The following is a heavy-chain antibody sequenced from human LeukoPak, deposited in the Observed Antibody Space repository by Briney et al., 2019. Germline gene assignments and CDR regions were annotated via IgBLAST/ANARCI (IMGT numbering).Heavy chain of an antibody. Sequence: SVKVSCKASGGTFSSYAISWVRQAPGQGLEWMGGIIPIFGTANYAQKFQGRVAITADESTSTAYMELSSLRSEDTAVYYCASGREDGWGYFDYWGQGTLVTVSS. V-gene: IGHV1-69*01. D-gene: IGHD5-24*01. CDR3: ASGREDGWGYFDY. J-gene: IGHJ4*02. CDR2: IIPIFGTA. CDR1: GGTFSSYA.